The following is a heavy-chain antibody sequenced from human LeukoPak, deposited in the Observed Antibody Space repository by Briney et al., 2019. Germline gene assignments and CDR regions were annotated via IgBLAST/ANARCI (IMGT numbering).Heavy chain of an antibody. CDR2: IRGNRGST. Sequence: GGSLRLSCAASGFTFSSYAMSWVRQAAGKGLEWVSAIRGNRGSTYYADSVKGRFTISRDNSKNTLYLQMNSLRAEDTAVYYCARGDSNSGWYFSLDYWGQGTLVTVSS. V-gene: IGHV3-23*01. J-gene: IGHJ4*02. CDR3: ARGDSNSGWYFSLDY. D-gene: IGHD6-19*01. CDR1: GFTFSSYA.